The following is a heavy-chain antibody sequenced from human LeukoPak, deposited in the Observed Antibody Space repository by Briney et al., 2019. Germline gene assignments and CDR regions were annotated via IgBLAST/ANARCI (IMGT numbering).Heavy chain of an antibody. D-gene: IGHD2-15*01. J-gene: IGHJ3*02. CDR1: GGSISSYY. CDR3: ARDGGEGALGYCSGGSCYGAFDI. CDR2: IYYSGST. Sequence: NPSETLSLTCTVSGGSISSYYWSWIRQPPGKGLEWIGYIYYSGSTNYNPSLKSRVTISVDTSKNQFSLKLSSVTAADTAVYYCARDGGEGALGYCSGGSCYGAFDIWGQGTMVTVSS. V-gene: IGHV4-59*01.